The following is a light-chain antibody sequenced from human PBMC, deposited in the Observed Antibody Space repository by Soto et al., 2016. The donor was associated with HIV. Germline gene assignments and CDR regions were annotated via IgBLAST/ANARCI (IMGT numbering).Light chain of an antibody. Sequence: SYELTQPSSVSVSPGQTARITCSGDVLPKNYARWFQQKPGQAPVLVIYKDNERPSGIPKRFSGSTSGTTVTLTINGAHVEDEADYYCYSAVDNNLVVFGGGTQLTVL. CDR1: VLPKNY. V-gene: IGLV3-27*01. CDR3: YSAVDNNLVV. J-gene: IGLJ7*01. CDR2: KDN.